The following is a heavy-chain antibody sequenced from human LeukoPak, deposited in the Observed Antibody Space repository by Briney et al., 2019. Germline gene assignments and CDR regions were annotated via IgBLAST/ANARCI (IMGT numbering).Heavy chain of an antibody. Sequence: SETLSLTCTVSGGSISSGSYYWSWIRQPAVKGLEWIGRIYTSGSTNYNPPLKSQVTISVDTSKNQFSLKLSSVTAADTAVYYCARGVNYYYYYMDVWGKGTTVTISS. D-gene: IGHD4-23*01. CDR3: ARGVNYYYYYMDV. CDR1: GGSISSGSYY. CDR2: IYTSGST. J-gene: IGHJ6*03. V-gene: IGHV4-61*02.